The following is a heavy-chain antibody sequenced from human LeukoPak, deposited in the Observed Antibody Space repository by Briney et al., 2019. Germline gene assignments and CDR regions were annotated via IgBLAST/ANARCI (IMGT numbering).Heavy chain of an antibody. D-gene: IGHD6-13*01. J-gene: IGHJ3*02. V-gene: IGHV1-18*01. CDR3: AIAAAGTAGYDAFDI. Sequence: ASVKVSCKASGYTFTSYGISWVRQAPGQGLEWMGWISAYNGNTNYAQKLQGRVTMTTDTSTNTAYMELRSLRSDDTAAYYCAIAAAGTAGYDAFDIWGQGTMVTVSS. CDR1: GYTFTSYG. CDR2: ISAYNGNT.